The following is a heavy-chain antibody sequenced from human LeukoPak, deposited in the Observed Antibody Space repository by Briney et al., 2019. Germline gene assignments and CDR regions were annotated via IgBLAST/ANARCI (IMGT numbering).Heavy chain of an antibody. J-gene: IGHJ3*02. CDR1: GFTFSSYA. CDR2: INDNGDGT. D-gene: IGHD6-19*01. Sequence: GGSLRLSCAASGFTFSSYAMSWVRQAPGKGLKWVSTINDNGDGTYYADSVKGRFTISRDNSKNTLYLQMNSLQGEDTAVYYCATTTGDVAGKPFDIWGQGTMVTVSS. CDR3: ATTTGDVAGKPFDI. V-gene: IGHV3-23*01.